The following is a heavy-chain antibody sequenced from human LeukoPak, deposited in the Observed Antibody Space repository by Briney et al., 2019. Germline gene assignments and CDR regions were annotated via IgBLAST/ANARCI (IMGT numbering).Heavy chain of an antibody. CDR3: ARDQGAFITRGPFDY. J-gene: IGHJ4*02. D-gene: IGHD3-22*01. V-gene: IGHV3-53*01. CDR2: IYSGGST. Sequence: PGGSLRLSWAASGFTVSSNYMSWVRQAPGKGLEWVSVIYSGGSTYYADSVKGRFTISRDNSKNTLYLQMNSLRAEDTAVYYCARDQGAFITRGPFDYWGQGTLVTVSS. CDR1: GFTVSSNY.